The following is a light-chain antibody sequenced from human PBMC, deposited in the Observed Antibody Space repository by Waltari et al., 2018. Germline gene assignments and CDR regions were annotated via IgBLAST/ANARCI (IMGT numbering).Light chain of an antibody. V-gene: IGLV1-51*01. Sequence: QSVLTQPPSESAAPGQKVTISCSGAASNIGHNFVSWYHQFPGASPKLLIFETNHRPSGRPDRCSGSKSGTSATLGITGLQTGDEADYYCGTWDNSLSGWVFGTGTKLTVL. CDR1: ASNIGHNF. CDR3: GTWDNSLSGWV. J-gene: IGLJ3*02. CDR2: ETN.